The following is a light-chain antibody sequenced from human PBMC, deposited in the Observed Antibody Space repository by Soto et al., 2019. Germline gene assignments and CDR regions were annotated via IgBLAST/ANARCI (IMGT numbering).Light chain of an antibody. Sequence: EIVMTQSPATLSVSPGERATLSCRASQSVSSNLAWYQQKPGQAPRLLLYGASTRATGIPARFSGSGSGTEFTLTISSPQSEDFAVYYCQQYNNWPPMYTFGQGTKLEIK. CDR2: GAS. CDR1: QSVSSN. V-gene: IGKV3-15*01. J-gene: IGKJ2*01. CDR3: QQYNNWPPMYT.